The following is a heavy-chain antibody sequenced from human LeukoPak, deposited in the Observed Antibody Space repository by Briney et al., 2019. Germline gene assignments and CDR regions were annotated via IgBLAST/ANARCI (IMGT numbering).Heavy chain of an antibody. D-gene: IGHD5-12*01. Sequence: ASVKVSCKASGSTFTSFYMHWVRQAPGQGLEWMGIINPSGGSTSYAQKFQGRVTMTRDTSTSTVYMELSSLRSDDTAVYYCARGGGGWNSGYDYYYYGMDVWGQGTTVTVSS. CDR1: GSTFTSFY. V-gene: IGHV1-46*01. CDR3: ARGGGGWNSGYDYYYYGMDV. J-gene: IGHJ6*02. CDR2: INPSGGST.